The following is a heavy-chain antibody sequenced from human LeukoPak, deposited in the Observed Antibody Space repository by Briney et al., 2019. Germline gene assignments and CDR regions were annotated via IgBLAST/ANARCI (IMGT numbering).Heavy chain of an antibody. CDR1: GFTFNSYA. CDR3: ARDCVYSSSWYSYFDY. Sequence: QPGGSLRLSCAASGFTFNSYAMHWVRQAPGKGLEWVAVISYDGSNKYYADSVKGRFTISRDNSKNTLYLQMNSLRAEDTAVYYCARDCVYSSSWYSYFDYWGQGTLVTVSS. CDR2: ISYDGSNK. V-gene: IGHV3-30*04. J-gene: IGHJ4*02. D-gene: IGHD6-13*01.